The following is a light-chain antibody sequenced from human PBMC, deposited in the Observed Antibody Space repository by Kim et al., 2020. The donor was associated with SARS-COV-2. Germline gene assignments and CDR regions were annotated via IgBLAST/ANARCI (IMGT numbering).Light chain of an antibody. CDR1: SPNIGAGYD. CDR3: QSYDSSLSGWV. Sequence: QRVTISCPGSSPNIGAGYDVHWYQQLPGTAPKLLIYGNNNRPSGLPDRFSGSKSGTSASLAITGLQAEDEADYYCQSYDSSLSGWVFGGGTKLTVL. V-gene: IGLV1-40*01. CDR2: GNN. J-gene: IGLJ3*02.